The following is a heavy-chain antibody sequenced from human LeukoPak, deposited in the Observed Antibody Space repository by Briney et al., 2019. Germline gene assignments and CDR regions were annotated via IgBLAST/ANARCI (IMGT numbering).Heavy chain of an antibody. CDR2: FYYSGST. J-gene: IGHJ4*02. V-gene: IGHV4-39*01. CDR3: ARHHCSSTSCSYGSGSSRPFDY. D-gene: IGHD2-2*01. Sequence: SETLSLTCTVSGGSISSSSYYWGWIRQPPGRGLEWIGSFYYSGSTYYNPSLKSRVTISVATSKNQVSLKLSSVTAADTAVYYCARHHCSSTSCSYGSGSSRPFDYWGQGSLVTVSS. CDR1: GGSISSSSYY.